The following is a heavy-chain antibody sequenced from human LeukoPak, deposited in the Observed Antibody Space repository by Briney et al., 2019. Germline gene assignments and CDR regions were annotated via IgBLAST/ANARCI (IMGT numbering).Heavy chain of an antibody. CDR3: ARAAGDGDYVPLDY. D-gene: IGHD4-17*01. J-gene: IGHJ4*02. CDR1: GGTFSSYA. CDR2: IIPIFGTA. Sequence: SVKVSCKASGGTFSSYAISWVRQAPGQGLEWMGGIIPIFGTANYAQKFQGRVTITADESTSTAYMELSSLGSEDTAVYYCARAAGDGDYVPLDYWGQGTLVTVSS. V-gene: IGHV1-69*13.